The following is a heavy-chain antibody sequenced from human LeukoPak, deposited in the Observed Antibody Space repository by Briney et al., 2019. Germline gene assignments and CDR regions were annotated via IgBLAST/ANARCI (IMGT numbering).Heavy chain of an antibody. CDR3: ANDLYDFLAGYHTPLGY. CDR2: INSDGRST. D-gene: IGHD3-9*01. Sequence: GGSLRLSCAAPGYIFRIYWIHSVRQAPGKGLVWVSRINSDGRSTTYADSVKGRFTISRDNAKNTMYLQMNSLRAEDTAVYYCANDLYDFLAGYHTPLGYWGQGTLVTVSS. J-gene: IGHJ4*02. V-gene: IGHV3-74*01. CDR1: GYIFRIYW.